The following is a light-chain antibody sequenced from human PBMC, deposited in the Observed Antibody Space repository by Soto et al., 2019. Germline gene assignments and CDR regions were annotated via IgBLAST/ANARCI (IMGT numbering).Light chain of an antibody. CDR2: EGI. CDR3: CSYGGDTSFVV. Sequence: QSALTQPASVSGSPGQSITISCTGTGSDVDIVSWYQQEPGKAPKLLIYEGIKRPSVVSNRFSGSKSGNTASLTISGLQAEDEADYYCCSYGGDTSFVVFGGGTKLTVL. CDR1: GSDVDI. J-gene: IGLJ2*01. V-gene: IGLV2-23*03.